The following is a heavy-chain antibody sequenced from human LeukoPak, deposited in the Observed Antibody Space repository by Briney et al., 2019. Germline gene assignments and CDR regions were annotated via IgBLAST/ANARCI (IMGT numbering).Heavy chain of an antibody. CDR3: ATRYCSGTSCFRGAFDV. J-gene: IGHJ3*01. Sequence: SGGSLRLSCAASGFTVSGNYMGWVRQAPGKGLEWVSLIYSGGDTYYADSVKGRFTISRDNSQNTLYLQVNNLRPDDTAVYYCATRYCSGTSCFRGAFDVWGQGTMVTVSS. V-gene: IGHV3-66*02. CDR1: GFTVSGNY. D-gene: IGHD2-2*01. CDR2: IYSGGDT.